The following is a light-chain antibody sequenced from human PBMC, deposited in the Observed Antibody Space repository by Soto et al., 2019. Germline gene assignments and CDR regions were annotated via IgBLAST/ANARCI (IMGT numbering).Light chain of an antibody. CDR2: EVT. Sequence: QSALTQPPSASGSLGQSVTISCTGTSRDVGGYSYVSWHQQHPGKAPKVMIYEVTKRPPGVPDRFSGSKSGNTASLTVSGLQAEDEADYYCSSFAGGGNPVLLGGGTKLTVL. V-gene: IGLV2-8*01. CDR3: SSFAGGGNPVL. J-gene: IGLJ2*01. CDR1: SRDVGGYSY.